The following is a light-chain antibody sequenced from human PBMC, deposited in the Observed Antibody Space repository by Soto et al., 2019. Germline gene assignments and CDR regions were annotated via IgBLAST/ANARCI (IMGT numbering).Light chain of an antibody. Sequence: NFMLTQPHSVSESPGKTVTISCTRSSGSIASNYVQWYQQRPGSAPTTVIYEDNQRPSGVPDRFSGSIDSSSNSASLTISGLKTEDEADYYCQSYDSSHLNVFGTGTKLTVL. CDR2: EDN. CDR3: QSYDSSHLNV. V-gene: IGLV6-57*03. J-gene: IGLJ1*01. CDR1: SGSIASNY.